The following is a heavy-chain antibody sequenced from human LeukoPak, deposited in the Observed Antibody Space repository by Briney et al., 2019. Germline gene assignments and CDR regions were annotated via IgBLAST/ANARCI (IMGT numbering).Heavy chain of an antibody. Sequence: GGSLRLSCAASGFTFSTYAMSWVRHVRGKGLEWVAAISASGGSTYYEDSVKDRFTISRDNSKATLNLQMNSLRAEDTAVYYSSKARRDQANSSGGADYFDYWAQGTLVTVSS. J-gene: IGHJ4*02. CDR1: GFTFSTYA. CDR3: SKARRDQANSSGGADYFDY. CDR2: ISASGGST. V-gene: IGHV3-23*01. D-gene: IGHD3-10*01.